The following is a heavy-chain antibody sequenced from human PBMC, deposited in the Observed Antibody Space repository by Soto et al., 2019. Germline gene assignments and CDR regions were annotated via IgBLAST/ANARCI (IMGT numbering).Heavy chain of an antibody. D-gene: IGHD1-26*01. CDR3: AKIGSTYLYYFDS. V-gene: IGHV3-9*01. J-gene: IGHJ4*02. CDR2: ISWNGGRI. CDR1: GFTFEDFA. Sequence: EVQLVESGGGLVQPGRSLRLSCAASGFTFEDFAMNWVRQAPGKGPEWVSRISWNGGRIDYADSVKGRFTISRDNAKNALYLQMNSLRPEDTALYYCAKIGSTYLYYFDSWGQGTLVTVSS.